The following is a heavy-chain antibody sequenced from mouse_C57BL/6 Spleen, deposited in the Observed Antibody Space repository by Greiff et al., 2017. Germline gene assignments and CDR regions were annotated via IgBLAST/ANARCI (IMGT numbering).Heavy chain of an antibody. CDR3: ARPTTVVATPFDY. D-gene: IGHD1-1*01. CDR1: GYTFTSYW. CDR2: IDPSASYT. V-gene: IGHV1-50*01. J-gene: IGHJ2*01. Sequence: VQLQQPGAELVKPGASVKLSCKASGYTFTSYWMQWVKQRPGQGLEWIGEIDPSASYTNYNQKFKGKATLTVDTSSSTAYMQLSSLTSEDSAVYYCARPTTVVATPFDYWGQGTTLTVSS.